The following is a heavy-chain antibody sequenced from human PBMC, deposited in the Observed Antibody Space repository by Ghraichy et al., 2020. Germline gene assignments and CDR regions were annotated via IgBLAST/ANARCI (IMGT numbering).Heavy chain of an antibody. V-gene: IGHV3-23*01. D-gene: IGHD5-18*01. CDR3: ASGYSYGGPY. J-gene: IGHJ4*02. CDR2: ISGSGGNT. CDR1: GFNFISYA. Sequence: GSLRLSCAASGFNFISYAMSWVRQAPGKGLEWVSAISGSGGNTYYADSVKGRFTISRDNSRNTLYLQMNSLRAEDTAVYYCASGYSYGGPYWGQGTLVTVSS.